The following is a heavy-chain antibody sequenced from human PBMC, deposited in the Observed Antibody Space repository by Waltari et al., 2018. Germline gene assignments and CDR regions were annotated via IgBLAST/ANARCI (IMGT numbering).Heavy chain of an antibody. D-gene: IGHD3-10*01. J-gene: IGHJ4*02. Sequence: QVQLQESGPGLVKPSETLSLTCTVSGGSISSSYWSWIRQPPGKGLEWIGYIYYSGSTNYNPSLKSRVTISVDTSKNQFSLKLSSVTAADTAVYYCARWKRSLWFGTEIDYWGQGTLVTVSS. V-gene: IGHV4-59*01. CDR3: ARWKRSLWFGTEIDY. CDR2: IYYSGST. CDR1: GGSISSSY.